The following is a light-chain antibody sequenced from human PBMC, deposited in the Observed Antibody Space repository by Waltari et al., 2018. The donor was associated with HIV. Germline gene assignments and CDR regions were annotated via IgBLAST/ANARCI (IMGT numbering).Light chain of an antibody. CDR1: SVATYY. CDR3: NSRDDIGHWF. CDR2: GTN. J-gene: IGLJ3*02. V-gene: IGLV3-19*01. Sequence: SSELTQDPAVSVALAQKVRITCQGDSVATYYASCDQQNPGQAPVLVFYGTNNPPSGLPDRFSGSPSGDTASFTIAGAQAEDEADYYCNSRDDIGHWFFGAGTKVTVL.